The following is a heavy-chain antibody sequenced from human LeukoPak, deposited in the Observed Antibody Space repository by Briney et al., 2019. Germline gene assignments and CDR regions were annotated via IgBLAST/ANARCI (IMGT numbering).Heavy chain of an antibody. V-gene: IGHV4-39*07. CDR2: IYYSGST. CDR1: GGSISSSRYY. Sequence: SETLSLTCTVSGGSISSSRYYWGWIRQPPGKGLDWIGTIYYSGSTYYNPSLKSRVTMSVDTSKNQFSLRLTSVTAADTAVYYCARGASDAFDIWGQGTMVTVSS. CDR3: ARGASDAFDI. J-gene: IGHJ3*02.